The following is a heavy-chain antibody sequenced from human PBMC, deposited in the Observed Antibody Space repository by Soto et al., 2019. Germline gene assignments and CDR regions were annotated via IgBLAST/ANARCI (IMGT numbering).Heavy chain of an antibody. CDR2: IIPIFGTA. V-gene: IGHV1-69*13. D-gene: IGHD3-22*01. J-gene: IGHJ4*02. CDR1: GGTFSSYA. Sequence: GASVKVSCKASGGTFSSYAISWVRHAPGQGLEWMGGIIPIFGTANYAQRFQGRVTITADESTSTAYMELSSLRSEDTAVYYCARDVVGVVVYYFDYWGQGTLVTVSS. CDR3: ARDVVGVVVYYFDY.